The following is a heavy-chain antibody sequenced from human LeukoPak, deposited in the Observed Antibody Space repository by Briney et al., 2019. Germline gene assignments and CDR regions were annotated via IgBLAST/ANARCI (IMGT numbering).Heavy chain of an antibody. CDR2: INPNGGGT. CDR3: SRDLWGSSSWLFDD. V-gene: IGHV1-2*02. J-gene: IGHJ4*02. CDR1: GYTFTDYY. Sequence: GASVKVSCKASGYTFTDYYMHWVRQAPGQGLEWMGWINPNGGGTHYAQKFQGRVTMTRDTSISTAYVELSRLRSDDTAVYHCSRDLWGSSSWLFDDWGQGTLVTVSS. D-gene: IGHD6-13*01.